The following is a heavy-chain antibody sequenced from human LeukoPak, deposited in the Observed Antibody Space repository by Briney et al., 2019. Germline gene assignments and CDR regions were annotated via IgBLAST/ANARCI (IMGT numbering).Heavy chain of an antibody. V-gene: IGHV4-39*01. CDR1: GGSISSYY. CDR2: IYYSGST. D-gene: IGHD3-10*01. J-gene: IGHJ4*02. Sequence: SETLSLTCTVSGGSISSYYWGWIRQPPGKGLEWIGSIYYSGSTYYNPSLKSRVTISVDTSKNQFSLKLSSVTAADTAVYYCARSMVRGVTTTDYWGQGTLVTVSS. CDR3: ARSMVRGVTTTDY.